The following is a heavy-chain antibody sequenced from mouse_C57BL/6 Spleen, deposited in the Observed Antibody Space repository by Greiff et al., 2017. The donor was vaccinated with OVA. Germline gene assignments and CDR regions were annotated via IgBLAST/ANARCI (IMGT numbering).Heavy chain of an antibody. V-gene: IGHV1-52*01. J-gene: IGHJ1*03. CDR3: GGGVYFDV. CDR1: GYTFTSYW. Sequence: QVHVKQPGAELVRPGSSVKLSCKASGYTFTSYWMHWVKQRPIQGLEWIGNIDPSDSETHYNQKFKDKATLTVDKSSSTAYMQLSSLTSEDSAVYYCGGGVYFDVWGTGTTVTVSS. CDR2: IDPSDSET.